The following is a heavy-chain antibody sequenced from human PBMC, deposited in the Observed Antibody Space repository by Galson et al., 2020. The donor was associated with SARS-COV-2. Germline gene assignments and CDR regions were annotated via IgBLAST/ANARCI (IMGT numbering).Heavy chain of an antibody. Sequence: QAGGSLRLSCAASGFIFSNYWMHWVRQAPGKGLEWVANINQDGDERYYVDSVKGRFTISRDNAKNSLSLQMITLRAEDTAVYYCARARWWPPRIYTMDVWGRGTTVTVSS. CDR1: GFIFSNYW. V-gene: IGHV3-7*05. D-gene: IGHD2-15*01. CDR3: ARARWWPPRIYTMDV. CDR2: INQDGDER. J-gene: IGHJ6*02.